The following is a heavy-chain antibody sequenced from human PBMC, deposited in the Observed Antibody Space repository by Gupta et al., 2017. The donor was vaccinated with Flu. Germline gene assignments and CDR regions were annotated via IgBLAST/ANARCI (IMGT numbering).Heavy chain of an antibody. CDR3: ARKGGGQCSDGNCYSFDY. CDR2: IIPVFGPA. CDR1: GVTFSSYA. V-gene: IGHV1-69*01. D-gene: IGHD2-15*01. Sequence: QVHLVQSGAEMKKPGSSVKVSCKTSGVTFSSYAIHWVRQPPGTGLEWMGGIIPVFGPAIDAQRFRGRLPLTADESTSTAYMELNSLRSEDTALYYFARKGGGQCSDGNCYSFDYWGQGSLVTVSS. J-gene: IGHJ4*02.